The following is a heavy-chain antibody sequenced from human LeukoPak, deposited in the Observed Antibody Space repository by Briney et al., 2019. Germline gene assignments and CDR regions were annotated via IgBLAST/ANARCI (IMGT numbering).Heavy chain of an antibody. CDR1: GFTFSDFD. CDR2: ISRDGSVT. CDR3: ARDQSPPYCSGGSCKNNWFDP. J-gene: IGHJ5*02. V-gene: IGHV3-11*01. D-gene: IGHD2-15*01. Sequence: PGGSLRLSCAASGFTFSDFDMSWIRQAPGKGLEWVSYISRDGSVTNYADSVKGRLTTSRDNTKNSLSLQMNSLRAEDTAVYYCARDQSPPYCSGGSCKNNWFDPWGQGTLVTVSS.